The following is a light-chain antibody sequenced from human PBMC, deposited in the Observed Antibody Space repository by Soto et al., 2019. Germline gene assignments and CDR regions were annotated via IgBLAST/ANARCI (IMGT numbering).Light chain of an antibody. V-gene: IGLV2-14*01. CDR2: DV. CDR1: TRDVGGYNY. Sequence: QSALTQPASVSGWPGQSITIYCTGSTRDVGGYNYVSWYQLSPGKAPKHLIYDVDRPSGVSNRFSGSKSGNTASLTISGLQAEDEADYYCNSYTNSGTVVFGGGTKLTVL. CDR3: NSYTNSGTVV. J-gene: IGLJ3*02.